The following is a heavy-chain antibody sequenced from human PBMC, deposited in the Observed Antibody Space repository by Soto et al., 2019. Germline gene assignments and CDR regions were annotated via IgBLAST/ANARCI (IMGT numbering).Heavy chain of an antibody. CDR1: GGSFSGYY. CDR2: INHSGST. CDR3: ARSRPVLLWFGESNNWFDP. D-gene: IGHD3-10*01. J-gene: IGHJ5*02. V-gene: IGHV4-34*01. Sequence: SETLSLTCAVYGGSFSGYYWSWIRQPPGKGLEWIGEINHSGSTNYNPSLKSRVTISVDTSKNQFSLKLSSVTAADTAVYYCARSRPVLLWFGESNNWFDPWGQGTLVTVSS.